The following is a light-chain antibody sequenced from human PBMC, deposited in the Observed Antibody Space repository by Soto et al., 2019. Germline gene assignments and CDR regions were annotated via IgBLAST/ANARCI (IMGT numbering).Light chain of an antibody. Sequence: QSVLTQPASVSGSPGQSITISCTGTTSDVGGYNYVSWYQQHPGKAPKLMVYDVSSRPSGVSTRFSGSKSGNTASLTISGLQGEDEADYYCSSYTSSSTPLVFGGGTKLTVL. J-gene: IGLJ2*01. CDR2: DVS. CDR3: SSYTSSSTPLV. V-gene: IGLV2-14*03. CDR1: TSDVGGYNY.